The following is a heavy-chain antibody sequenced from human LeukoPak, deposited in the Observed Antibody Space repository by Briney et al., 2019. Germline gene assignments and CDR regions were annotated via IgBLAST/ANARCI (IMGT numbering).Heavy chain of an antibody. V-gene: IGHV1-69*13. CDR2: IIPIFGTA. D-gene: IGHD2-21*01. CDR1: GGTFSSYA. J-gene: IGHJ4*02. CDR3: ARAGAYCGDCFRRDY. Sequence: ASVKVSCKASGGTFSSYAISWVRQAPGQGLEWMGGIIPIFGTANYAQKFQGRVTITADESTSTAYMELSSLRSEDTAVYYCARAGAYCGDCFRRDYWGQGTLVTVSS.